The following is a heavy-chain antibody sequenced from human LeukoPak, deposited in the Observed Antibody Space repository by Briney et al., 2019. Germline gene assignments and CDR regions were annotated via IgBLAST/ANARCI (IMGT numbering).Heavy chain of an antibody. CDR2: INPNSGGT. V-gene: IGHV1-2*04. CDR1: GYTFTSYG. J-gene: IGHJ6*02. D-gene: IGHD1-14*01. Sequence: ASVKVSCKASGYTFTSYGISWVRQAPGQGLEWMGWINPNSGGTNYAQKFQGWVTMTRDTSISTAYMELSRLRSDDTAVYYCARDSDQPHGSYYYYGMDVWGQGTTVTVSS. CDR3: ARDSDQPHGSYYYYGMDV.